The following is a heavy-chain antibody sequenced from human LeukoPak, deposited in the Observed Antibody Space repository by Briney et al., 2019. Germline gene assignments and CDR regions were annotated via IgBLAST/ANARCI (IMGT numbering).Heavy chain of an antibody. Sequence: SETLSLTCTVSGGSISSYYWSWIRQPPGKGLEWIGYIYYSGSTNYNPSLKSRVTISVDTSKNQFSLKLSSVTAADTAVYYCARILGLWFGELYWFDPWGQGTLVTVSS. D-gene: IGHD3-10*01. CDR1: GGSISSYY. CDR3: ARILGLWFGELYWFDP. J-gene: IGHJ5*02. CDR2: IYYSGST. V-gene: IGHV4-59*01.